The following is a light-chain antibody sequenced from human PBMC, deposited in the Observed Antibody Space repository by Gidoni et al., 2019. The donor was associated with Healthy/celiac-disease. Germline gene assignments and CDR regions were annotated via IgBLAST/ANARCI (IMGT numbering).Light chain of an antibody. CDR1: SSNIGSNY. J-gene: IGLJ2*01. CDR3: AAWDDSLSGVV. Sequence: QSVLTQPPSPSGTPGRRVTISCSGSSSNIGSNYVYWYQQLPGTAPKPLIYRNNQRPSGVPDRFSGSKSGTSASLAISGLRSEDEADYYWAAWDDSLSGVVFGGGTKLTVL. CDR2: RNN. V-gene: IGLV1-47*01.